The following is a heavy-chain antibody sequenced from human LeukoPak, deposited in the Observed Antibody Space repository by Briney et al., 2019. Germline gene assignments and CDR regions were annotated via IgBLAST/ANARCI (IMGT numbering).Heavy chain of an antibody. CDR1: GYTFTNYV. V-gene: IGHV1-18*04. CDR3: ARETPWGYGSGSDGMDV. Sequence: ASVKVSCKASGYTFTNYVITWVRQAPGQGLEWMGWISAYNGNTNYAQKFQGRITMTTDTSTSTPYMELRSLRSDDTAVYYCARETPWGYGSGSDGMDVWGKGTTVTVSS. CDR2: ISAYNGNT. J-gene: IGHJ6*04. D-gene: IGHD3-10*01.